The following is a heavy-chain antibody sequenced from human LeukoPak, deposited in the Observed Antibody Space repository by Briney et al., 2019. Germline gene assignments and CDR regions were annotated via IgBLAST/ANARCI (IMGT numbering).Heavy chain of an antibody. Sequence: GASVKVSCKASGYTFTGYYMHWARQAPGQGLEWMRWIYPNSGGTNYAQKFQGRVTMTRDTSTNTAYMELSSLTSDDTAIYYCARRTTYSSSSSDYWGQGTLVTVSS. D-gene: IGHD6-6*01. CDR1: GYTFTGYY. CDR2: IYPNSGGT. CDR3: ARRTTYSSSSSDY. J-gene: IGHJ4*02. V-gene: IGHV1-2*02.